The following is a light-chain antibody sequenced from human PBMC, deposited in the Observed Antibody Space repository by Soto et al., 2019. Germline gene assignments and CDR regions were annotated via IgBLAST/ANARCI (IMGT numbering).Light chain of an antibody. Sequence: DIQMTQSPSTLSASVGDRVTITCRASQSISSWLAWYQQKPGKAPKLLIYKASSLESGVPSRFSGSGSGTEFTLSISSLQPDDFATYYCQQYKSYPLTCGGGTKVEIK. CDR3: QQYKSYPLT. CDR1: QSISSW. CDR2: KAS. J-gene: IGKJ4*01. V-gene: IGKV1-5*03.